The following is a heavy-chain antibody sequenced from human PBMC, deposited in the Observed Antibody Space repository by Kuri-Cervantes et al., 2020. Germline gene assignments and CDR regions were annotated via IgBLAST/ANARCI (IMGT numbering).Heavy chain of an antibody. V-gene: IGHV3-48*04. D-gene: IGHD3-22*01. CDR2: ISSSSSTI. CDR3: AREGYDSSGYYYKRRSPYFDY. CDR1: GFTLSSYS. J-gene: IGHJ4*02. Sequence: GESLKISCAASGFTLSSYSMNWVRQAPGKGLEWVSYISSSSSTIYYADSVKGRFTISRDNAKNSLYLQMNSLRAEDTAVYYCAREGYDSSGYYYKRRSPYFDYWGQGTLVTVSS.